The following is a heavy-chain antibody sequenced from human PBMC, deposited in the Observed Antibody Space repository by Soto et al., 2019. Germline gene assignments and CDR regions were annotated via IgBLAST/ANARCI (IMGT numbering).Heavy chain of an antibody. V-gene: IGHV1-8*01. Sequence: ASVKVSCKASGYTFTSYDINWVRQATGQGLEWMGWMNPNSGNTGYAQKFQGRVTMTRNTSISTAYMELSSLRSEDTAVYYCAGVLPKARPVSRRYYYYYMDVWGKGTTVTVSS. D-gene: IGHD6-6*01. CDR1: GYTFTSYD. CDR2: MNPNSGNT. CDR3: AGVLPKARPVSRRYYYYYMDV. J-gene: IGHJ6*03.